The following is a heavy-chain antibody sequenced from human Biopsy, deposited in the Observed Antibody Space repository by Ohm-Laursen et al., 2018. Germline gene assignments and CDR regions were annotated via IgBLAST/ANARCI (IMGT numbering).Heavy chain of an antibody. Sequence: SLRLSCSASGFSFSDYRMRWIRQAPGRGLEWVSYISGGGTIYYGDSMKGRLTISRDNATKSLYQQMHSLRAEDTAVYYCAGDPRWGPSHMDVWGQGTVVTVSS. J-gene: IGHJ6*02. CDR3: AGDPRWGPSHMDV. CDR2: ISGGGTI. V-gene: IGHV3-11*01. D-gene: IGHD4-23*01. CDR1: GFSFSDYR.